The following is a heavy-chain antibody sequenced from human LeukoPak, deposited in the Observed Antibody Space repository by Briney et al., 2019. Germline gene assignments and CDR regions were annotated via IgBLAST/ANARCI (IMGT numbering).Heavy chain of an antibody. CDR1: GGSISSYY. D-gene: IGHD3-9*01. V-gene: IGHV4-59*01. J-gene: IGHJ4*02. CDR3: ARVRYSDVLTGYYGDGYFDY. CDR2: IYYTRST. Sequence: SETLSLTCNVSGGSISSYYWSWIRQPPGKGLEWIGYIYYTRSTHYNPSLKSRVTISVDTSKNQFSLKLSSVTAADTAVYYCARVRYSDVLTGYYGDGYFDYSGQGTLVTVSS.